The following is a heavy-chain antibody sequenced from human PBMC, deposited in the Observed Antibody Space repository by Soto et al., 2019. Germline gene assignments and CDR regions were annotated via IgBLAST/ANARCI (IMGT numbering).Heavy chain of an antibody. CDR1: GYTLTGFY. CDR3: ARRASGNWLGVYFDF. V-gene: IGHV1-2*02. J-gene: IGHJ4*02. CDR2: INPNTGAT. Sequence: ASVKVSCKTSGYTLTGFYLHWLRQARGEGPEWIGDINPNTGATNYARRFQGRVSTTRDTSISTAYMELSSLRSDDTAVYYCARRASGNWLGVYFDFWGQGTLVTVSS. D-gene: IGHD1-1*01.